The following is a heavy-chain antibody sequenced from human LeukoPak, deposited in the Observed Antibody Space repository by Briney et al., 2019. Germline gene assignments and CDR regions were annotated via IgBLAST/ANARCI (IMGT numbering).Heavy chain of an antibody. J-gene: IGHJ4*02. Sequence: AETLSLTCAVYGGSFSRYYWSWIRQPPGKGLGLTGEINHSGSTNYIPSLKSRVTISLDTCKNQFSLKLSSVTAAETAVYYCARVGRITMVRGVNYFDYWGQGTLVTVSS. CDR1: GGSFSRYY. D-gene: IGHD3-10*01. V-gene: IGHV4-34*01. CDR2: INHSGST. CDR3: ARVGRITMVRGVNYFDY.